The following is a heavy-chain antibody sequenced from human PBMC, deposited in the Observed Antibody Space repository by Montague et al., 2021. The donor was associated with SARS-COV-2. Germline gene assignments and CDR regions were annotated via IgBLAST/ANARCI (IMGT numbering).Heavy chain of an antibody. D-gene: IGHD1-1*01. CDR3: TSGREGNYNVMDV. Sequence: CAISGDSVARHSPTSEGDTQSPPRGLEWVGRPHYRSKWCNDYALSVRGRVTINPDTSKNQFSLQLNSVTPEDTAIYYCTSGREGNYNVMDVWGQGTTVTVSS. J-gene: IGHJ6*02. CDR1: GDSVARHSPT. V-gene: IGHV6-1*01. CDR2: PHYRSKWCN.